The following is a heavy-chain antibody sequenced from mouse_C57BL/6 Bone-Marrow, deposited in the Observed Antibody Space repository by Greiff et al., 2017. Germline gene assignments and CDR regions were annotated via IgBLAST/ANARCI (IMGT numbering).Heavy chain of an antibody. Sequence: EVMLVESGGGLVQPGESLKLSCESNEYAFPSHDMSWVRKTPEKRLELVAAINSDGGSTYYPDTMERRFIISRDNTKKTLYLQMSSLRSEDTALYYCARPSTGTARYYYAMDYWGQGTSVTVSS. J-gene: IGHJ4*01. V-gene: IGHV5-2*03. D-gene: IGHD4-1*02. CDR3: ARPSTGTARYYYAMDY. CDR2: INSDGGST. CDR1: EYAFPSHD.